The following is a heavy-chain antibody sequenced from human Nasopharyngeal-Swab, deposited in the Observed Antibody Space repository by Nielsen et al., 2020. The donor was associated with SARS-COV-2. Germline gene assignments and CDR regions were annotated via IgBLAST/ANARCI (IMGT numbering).Heavy chain of an antibody. Sequence: SETLSLTCAVYGGSFSDYYWGWIRQPPGKGLEWIGTIYYSGNTYFNPSLKSRVTMSVDTSKHQFSLNLSSVTAADTALYYCARHSSGWSFDYWDHGTLVTVSS. CDR3: ARHSSGWSFDY. CDR2: IYYSGNT. CDR1: GGSFSDYY. V-gene: IGHV4-39*01. D-gene: IGHD6-19*01. J-gene: IGHJ4*01.